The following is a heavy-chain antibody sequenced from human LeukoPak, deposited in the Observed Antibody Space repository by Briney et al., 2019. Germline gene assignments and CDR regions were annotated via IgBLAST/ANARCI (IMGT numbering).Heavy chain of an antibody. CDR2: INHSGST. CDR1: GGSFSGYY. D-gene: IGHD5-18*01. CDR3: ASDNTAMFD. Sequence: SETLSLTCAVYGGSFSGYYWSWIRQPPGKGLEWIGEINHSGSTNYNPSLKSRVTISVDTSKNQLSLKLISVTAADTAVYYCASDNTAMFDWGQGTLVTVSS. V-gene: IGHV4-34*01. J-gene: IGHJ4*02.